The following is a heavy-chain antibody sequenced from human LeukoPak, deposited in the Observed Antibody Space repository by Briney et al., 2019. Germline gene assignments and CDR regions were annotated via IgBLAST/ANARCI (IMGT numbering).Heavy chain of an antibody. CDR2: IYYSGST. D-gene: IGHD6-19*01. Sequence: SETLSLTCTVSGGSINSYYWSWIRQPPGKGLEWIGYIYYSGSTNYNPSLKSRVAISVDTPKNQFSLKLSSVTAADTAVYYCARGTQWLYNFDYWGQGTLVTVSS. CDR3: ARGTQWLYNFDY. J-gene: IGHJ4*02. V-gene: IGHV4-59*01. CDR1: GGSINSYY.